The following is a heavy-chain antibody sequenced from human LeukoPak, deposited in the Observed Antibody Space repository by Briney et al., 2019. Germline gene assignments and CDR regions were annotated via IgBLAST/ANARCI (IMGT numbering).Heavy chain of an antibody. CDR1: GFTFSSYG. Sequence: GGSLRLSCAASGFTFSSYGMHWVRQAPGKGLEWVAFIRYDGSNKYYADSVKGRFTISRDNSKNTLYLQMNSLRAEDTAVYYCGGHLYYYYYMDVWGKGTTVTISS. CDR3: GGHLYYYYYMDV. CDR2: IRYDGSNK. V-gene: IGHV3-30*02. J-gene: IGHJ6*03. D-gene: IGHD5-12*01.